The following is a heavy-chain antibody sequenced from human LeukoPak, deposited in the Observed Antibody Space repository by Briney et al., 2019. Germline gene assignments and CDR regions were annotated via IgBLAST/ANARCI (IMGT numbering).Heavy chain of an antibody. CDR3: ARGPYSSNWYVDY. Sequence: GGSLRLSCAASGFTLSSYEMNWVRLAPGKGLEWISYIRRTGNSIYYADSVKGRFTISRDSAKSSLYLQMNSLRAEDTAVYYCARGPYSSNWYVDYWGQGTLVTVAS. CDR2: IRRTGNSI. V-gene: IGHV3-48*03. CDR1: GFTLSSYE. D-gene: IGHD6-13*01. J-gene: IGHJ4*02.